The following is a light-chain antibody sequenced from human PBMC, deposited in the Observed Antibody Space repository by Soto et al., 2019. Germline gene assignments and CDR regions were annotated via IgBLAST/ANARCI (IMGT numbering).Light chain of an antibody. CDR1: QSISTY. CDR3: QETYSVPFFS. V-gene: IGKV1-39*01. J-gene: IGKJ3*01. Sequence: DIRLTQSPSSLSASVGDRVTITCRASQSISTYLNWFQQKPGQAPKLLIYAASSLQSGVPSRFSGSGSGTDFTLTISNLQPQDFATYYCQETYSVPFFSFGPGTKVDI. CDR2: AAS.